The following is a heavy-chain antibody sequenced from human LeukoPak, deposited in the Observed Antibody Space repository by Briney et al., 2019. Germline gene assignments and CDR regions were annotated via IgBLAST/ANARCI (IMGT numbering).Heavy chain of an antibody. CDR3: ARLGYYGSGSLVDYFDY. J-gene: IGHJ4*02. CDR2: INHSGST. D-gene: IGHD3-10*01. Sequence: SETLSLTCTVSSGSISTSNYYWSWIRQPPGKGLEWIGEINHSGSTNYNPSLKSRVTISVDTSKNQFSLKLSSVTAADTAVYYCARLGYYGSGSLVDYFDYWGQGTLVTVSS. CDR1: SGSISTSNYY. V-gene: IGHV4-39*01.